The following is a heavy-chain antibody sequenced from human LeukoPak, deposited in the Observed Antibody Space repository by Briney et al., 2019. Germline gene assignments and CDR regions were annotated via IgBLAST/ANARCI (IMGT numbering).Heavy chain of an antibody. V-gene: IGHV3-30*18. CDR1: GFTFSSYG. Sequence: GGSLRLSCAASGFTFSSYGMHWVRQAPGKGLEWVAVICYGGSNKYYADSVKGRFTISRDNSKNTLYLQMNSLRAEDTAVYYCAKKGDCSSTSCRRYNYYYYGMDVWGKGTTVTVSS. CDR2: ICYGGSNK. J-gene: IGHJ6*04. CDR3: AKKGDCSSTSCRRYNYYYYGMDV. D-gene: IGHD2-2*01.